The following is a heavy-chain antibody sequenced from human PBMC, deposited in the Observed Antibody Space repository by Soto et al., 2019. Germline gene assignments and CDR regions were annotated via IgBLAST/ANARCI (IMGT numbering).Heavy chain of an antibody. V-gene: IGHV1-18*01. J-gene: IGHJ4*02. D-gene: IGHD6-6*01. CDR1: GYTFTNYG. CDR2: ISAYNRKT. Sequence: QAQLVQSGAEVKKPGAPVKVSCKASGYTFTNYGISWVRQAPGQGLEWMGWISAYNRKTDYAQKFQGRVIMTTDTSTSTAYMELRSLRSDDTAVYYCARDRSSSSLWGQGTLVTVSS. CDR3: ARDRSSSSL.